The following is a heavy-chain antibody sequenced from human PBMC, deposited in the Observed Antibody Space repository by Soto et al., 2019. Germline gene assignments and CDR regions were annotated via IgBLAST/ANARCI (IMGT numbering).Heavy chain of an antibody. CDR2: INPKSCGT. J-gene: IGHJ6*02. Sequence: ASVKVSCKASGYIFNSFGISWVRQAPGQGREWLGRINPKSCGTSTAQKFQGWVTMTRDRSISTVYMELTRLRSDDTAVYFCARGHSTDCSNGVCSFFYNHELDVWGQGTTVTVSS. V-gene: IGHV1-2*04. D-gene: IGHD2-8*01. CDR3: ARGHSTDCSNGVCSFFYNHELDV. CDR1: GYIFNSFG.